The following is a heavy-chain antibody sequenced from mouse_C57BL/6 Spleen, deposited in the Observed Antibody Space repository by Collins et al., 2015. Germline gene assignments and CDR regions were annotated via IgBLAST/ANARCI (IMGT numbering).Heavy chain of an antibody. D-gene: IGHD5-5*01. V-gene: IGHV8-12*01. Sequence: PCVPCSFSGFSLSTSGMGVSWIRQPSGKGLEWLAHIYWDDDKRYNPSLKSRLTISKGSSRDQVFLKITSVDTADTATYYCARDYRGYYAMDYWGQGTSVTVSS. J-gene: IGHJ4*01. CDR1: GFSLSTSGMG. CDR2: IYWDDDK. CDR3: ARDYRGYYAMDY.